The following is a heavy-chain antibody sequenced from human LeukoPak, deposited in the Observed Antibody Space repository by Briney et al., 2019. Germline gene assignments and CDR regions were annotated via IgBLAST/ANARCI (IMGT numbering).Heavy chain of an antibody. CDR3: SRDATGDH. V-gene: IGHV3-72*01. CDR2: SRNRAKSCTT. Sequence: PGGSLRLSCAVSGFTFSDHYMDWVRQAPGKGLEWVGRSRNRAKSCTTDYAASVKGRFTISGDDSKSTLYLQMNSLETEDTAVYYCSRDATGDHWGQGTLVSVSS. J-gene: IGHJ4*02. CDR1: GFTFSDHY.